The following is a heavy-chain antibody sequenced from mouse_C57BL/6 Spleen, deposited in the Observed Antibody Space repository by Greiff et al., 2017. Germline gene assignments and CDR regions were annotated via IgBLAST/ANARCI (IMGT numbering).Heavy chain of an antibody. Sequence: QVQLKQPGTELVKPGASVKLSCKASGYTFTSYWMHWVKQRPGQGLEWIGNINPSNGGTNYNEKFKSKATLTVDQSSSTAYMQLSSLTSEDSAVYYCAREGDYSAWFAYWGQGTLVTVSA. J-gene: IGHJ3*01. CDR2: INPSNGGT. V-gene: IGHV1-53*01. D-gene: IGHD1-1*01. CDR3: AREGDYSAWFAY. CDR1: GYTFTSYW.